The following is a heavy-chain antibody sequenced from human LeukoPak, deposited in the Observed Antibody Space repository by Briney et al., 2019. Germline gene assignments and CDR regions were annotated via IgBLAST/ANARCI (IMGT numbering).Heavy chain of an antibody. D-gene: IGHD2-21*02. CDR2: ISSSSSYI. J-gene: IGHJ4*02. CDR3: ARVAPYCGGDCYYFDY. V-gene: IGHV3-21*01. Sequence: KSGGSLRLSCAASGFTFSSYSMKWVRQAPGKGLEWVSSISSSSSYIYYADSVKGRFTISRDNAKNSLYLQMNSLRAEDTAVYYCARVAPYCGGDCYYFDYWGQGTLVTVSS. CDR1: GFTFSSYS.